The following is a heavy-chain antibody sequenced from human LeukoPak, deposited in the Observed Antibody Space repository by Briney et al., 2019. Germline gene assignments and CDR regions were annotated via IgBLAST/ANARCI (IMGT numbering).Heavy chain of an antibody. J-gene: IGHJ3*02. V-gene: IGHV1-2*02. CDR1: GYTLADYY. D-gene: IGHD3-22*01. CDR3: AREYYDSSGRKHAFEN. CDR2: IDPDSGGT. Sequence: ASVKVSSKASGYTLADYYLHWVRQAPGQGLEWRGCIDPDSGGTNYAQKFQGRVTMTRDTSIRTAYMELSRLRSDDTAVYYCAREYYDSSGRKHAFENWGQGTMLTVSS.